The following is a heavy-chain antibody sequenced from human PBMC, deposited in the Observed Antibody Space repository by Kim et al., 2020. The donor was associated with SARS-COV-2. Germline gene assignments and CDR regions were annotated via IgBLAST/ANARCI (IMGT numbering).Heavy chain of an antibody. CDR1: GESITRGCYY. J-gene: IGHJ4*02. CDR3: GSYYDSSGVFDY. D-gene: IGHD3-22*01. Sequence: SETLSLTCTVSGESITRGCYYWGWVRQQPVKGLEWIGYIFYTASTFYNPSLKSPVSISVAPSENQFSLKLSSGTAADAAVYYCGSYYDSSGVFDYWGQGTLVTVSS. CDR2: IFYTAST. V-gene: IGHV4-31*01.